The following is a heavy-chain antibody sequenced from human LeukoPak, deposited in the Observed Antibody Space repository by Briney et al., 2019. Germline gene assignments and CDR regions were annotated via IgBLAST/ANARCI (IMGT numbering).Heavy chain of an antibody. CDR3: ARDRGYDFDY. D-gene: IGHD5-12*01. J-gene: IGHJ4*02. CDR1: RASFNGSDYC. Sequence: PSETLSLTCSVSRASFNGSDYCWGWVRQPPGKGLEWIGTIYYRGNTYYNPSLKSRVTISVDTSKNQFSLKLSSVTAADTAVYYCARDRGYDFDYWGQGTLVTVSS. CDR2: IYYRGNT. V-gene: IGHV4-39*07.